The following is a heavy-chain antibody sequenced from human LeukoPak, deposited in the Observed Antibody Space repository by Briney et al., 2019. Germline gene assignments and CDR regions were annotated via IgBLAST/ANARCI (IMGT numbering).Heavy chain of an antibody. D-gene: IGHD5-18*01. CDR2: INPNSGGT. CDR1: GYTLTSYY. Sequence: ASVKISCKASGYTLTSYYMHWVRQAPGQGLEWMGWINPNSGGTNYAQKFQGRVTMTRDTSISTAYMELSRLRSDDTAVYYCARGPYGYAQFDYWGQGTLVTVSS. V-gene: IGHV1-2*02. J-gene: IGHJ4*02. CDR3: ARGPYGYAQFDY.